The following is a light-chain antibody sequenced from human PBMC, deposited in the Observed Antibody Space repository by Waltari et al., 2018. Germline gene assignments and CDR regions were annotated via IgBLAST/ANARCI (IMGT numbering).Light chain of an antibody. J-gene: IGLJ3*02. V-gene: IGLV2-18*02. CDR2: EVN. CDR1: SSDVGSYNR. CDR3: RSYTSSSTWV. Sequence: QSALTQPPSVSGSPGQSVIISCTGTSSDVGSYNRVSWYQQPPGTAPKLMIYEVNNRPSGVPDRFAGSKSGNTASLTSSGLQAEDEADYYCRSYTSSSTWVFGGGTKLTVL.